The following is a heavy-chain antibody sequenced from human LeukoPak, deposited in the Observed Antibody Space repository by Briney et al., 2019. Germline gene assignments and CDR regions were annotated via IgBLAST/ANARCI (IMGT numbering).Heavy chain of an antibody. V-gene: IGHV4-31*03. Sequence: SETLSLTCTVSGVSISSGGYYWSWVRQHPGKGLEWIGYIYYSGSTYYNPSLKSRVTISVDTSKNQFSLKLSSVTAADMAVYYCARDSDYYGSGSHFDYWGQGTLVTVSS. CDR3: ARDSDYYGSGSHFDY. CDR2: IYYSGST. J-gene: IGHJ4*02. CDR1: GVSISSGGYY. D-gene: IGHD3-10*01.